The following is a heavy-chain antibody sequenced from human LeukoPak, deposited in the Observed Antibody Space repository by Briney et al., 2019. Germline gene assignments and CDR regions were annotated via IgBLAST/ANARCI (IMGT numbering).Heavy chain of an antibody. Sequence: PGGSLRLSCAASGFTFSSYAMSWVRQAPGKGLEWVSGISASGGSTYYADSVKGRFTISRDNSKNTLYLQMNSLRAEDTAVYYCAKAMDSSGYSYFDYWGQGTLVTVSS. J-gene: IGHJ4*02. CDR3: AKAMDSSGYSYFDY. CDR2: ISASGGST. V-gene: IGHV3-23*01. D-gene: IGHD3-22*01. CDR1: GFTFSSYA.